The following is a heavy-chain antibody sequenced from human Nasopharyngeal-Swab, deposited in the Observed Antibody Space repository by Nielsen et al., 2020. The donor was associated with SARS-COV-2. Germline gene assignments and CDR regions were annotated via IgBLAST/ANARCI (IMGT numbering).Heavy chain of an antibody. Sequence: GGSLRLSCAASGFTFSSYSMSWVRQAPGKGLEWVSVIYAGGDTYYVDSVKGRFTISRDNSKNTLYLQMNVLRAEDTAVYYCARVGSFPNYFDYWGQGTLVTVSS. CDR3: ARVGSFPNYFDY. V-gene: IGHV3-53*01. D-gene: IGHD2/OR15-2a*01. CDR2: IYAGGDT. J-gene: IGHJ4*02. CDR1: GFTFSSYS.